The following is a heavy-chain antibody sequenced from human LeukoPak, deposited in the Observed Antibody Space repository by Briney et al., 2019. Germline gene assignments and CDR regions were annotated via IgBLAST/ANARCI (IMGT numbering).Heavy chain of an antibody. CDR1: GYTFTSYG. V-gene: IGHV1-18*01. D-gene: IGHD4-23*01. J-gene: IGHJ4*02. Sequence: ASVKVSCKASGYTFTSYGISWVRQAPGQGLEWMGWISAYNGNTNYAQKLQGRVTMTTDTSTSTAYMELRSLRSDDTAVYYRARDYPMGGGKEGFDYWGQGTLVTVSS. CDR3: ARDYPMGGGKEGFDY. CDR2: ISAYNGNT.